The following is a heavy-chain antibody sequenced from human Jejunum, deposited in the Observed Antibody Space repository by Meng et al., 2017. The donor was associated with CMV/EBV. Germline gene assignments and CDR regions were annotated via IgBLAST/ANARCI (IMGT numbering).Heavy chain of an antibody. Sequence: SGFTFSSHSMNWVRQAPRKGLEWVANINQDGSEKYYVDSVKGRFTISRDNAKNSLYLQMNSLGAEDSALYYCANTVVAGFGGVDYWGQGTLVTVSS. D-gene: IGHD6-19*01. CDR1: GFTFSSHS. J-gene: IGHJ4*02. CDR2: INQDGSEK. CDR3: ANTVVAGFGGVDY. V-gene: IGHV3-7*01.